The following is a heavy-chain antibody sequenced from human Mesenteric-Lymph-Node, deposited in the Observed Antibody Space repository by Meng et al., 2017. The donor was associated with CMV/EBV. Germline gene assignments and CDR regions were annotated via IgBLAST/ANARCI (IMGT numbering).Heavy chain of an antibody. Sequence: GGSLRLSCAASGFTFSSYAMSWVRQGPGKGLEWVSGIAWHSGSIGYADSVKGRFTVSRDNAKNSLYLQMNSLRVEDTALYYCAKTTMAARRGTDGMDVWGQGTTVTVSS. J-gene: IGHJ6*02. CDR2: IAWHSGSI. V-gene: IGHV3-9*01. CDR1: GFTFSSYA. D-gene: IGHD5-24*01. CDR3: AKTTMAARRGTDGMDV.